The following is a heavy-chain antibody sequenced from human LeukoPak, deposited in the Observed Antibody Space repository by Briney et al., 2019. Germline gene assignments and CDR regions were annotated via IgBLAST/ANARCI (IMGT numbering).Heavy chain of an antibody. V-gene: IGHV4-59*01. J-gene: IGHJ3*02. Sequence: PSETLSLTSTVSGGSISSYYWSWIRQPPGKGLEWIGYIYYSGSTNYNPSLKSRVTISVDTSKNQFSLKLSSVTAADTAVYYCARVLPSYYDSSGYRDDAFDIWGQGTMVTVSS. CDR3: ARVLPSYYDSSGYRDDAFDI. CDR1: GGSISSYY. D-gene: IGHD3-22*01. CDR2: IYYSGST.